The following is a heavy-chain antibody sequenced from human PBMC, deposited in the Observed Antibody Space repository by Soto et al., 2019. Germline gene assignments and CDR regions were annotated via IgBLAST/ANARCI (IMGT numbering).Heavy chain of an antibody. CDR1: GFTFDDYA. CDR2: ISWNSGSI. V-gene: IGHV3-9*01. J-gene: IGHJ5*02. Sequence: SLRLSCAASGFTFDDYAMHWVRQAPGKGLEWVSGISWNSGSIGYADSVKGRFTISRDNAKNSLYLQMNSLRAEDTALYYCAKDAGPLLWYYDSSGYYSPRFDPWGQGTLVTVS. CDR3: AKDAGPLLWYYDSSGYYSPRFDP. D-gene: IGHD3-22*01.